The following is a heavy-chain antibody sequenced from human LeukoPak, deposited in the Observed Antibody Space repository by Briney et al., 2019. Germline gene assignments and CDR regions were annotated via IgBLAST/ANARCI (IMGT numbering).Heavy chain of an antibody. CDR1: GFTFRSYG. Sequence: GGSLSLSCAASGFTFRSYGMHWVRQAPGKGLEWVAVIWYDGSNKYYADSVKGRFTISRDNSENTLYLQMNSLRAEDTALYYCASDGIAVDRGIGYFDYWGQGTLVTVSS. J-gene: IGHJ4*02. V-gene: IGHV3-33*01. CDR3: ASDGIAVDRGIGYFDY. D-gene: IGHD6-13*01. CDR2: IWYDGSNK.